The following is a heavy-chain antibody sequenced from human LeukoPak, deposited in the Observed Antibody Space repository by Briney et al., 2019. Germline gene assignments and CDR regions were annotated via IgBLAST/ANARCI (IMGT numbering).Heavy chain of an antibody. Sequence: GGTLRLSCAASGCTFSNYWMTWVRQAPGQGLKWVATINKDGSDKYFVYPVQGGFTLSRDNARNSLYLQLNSLRAEDTAVYYCARHHSWNFDYWGQGTLVTVSS. CDR1: GCTFSNYW. CDR3: ARHHSWNFDY. CDR2: INKDGSDK. J-gene: IGHJ4*02. V-gene: IGHV3-7*05. D-gene: IGHD1-14*01.